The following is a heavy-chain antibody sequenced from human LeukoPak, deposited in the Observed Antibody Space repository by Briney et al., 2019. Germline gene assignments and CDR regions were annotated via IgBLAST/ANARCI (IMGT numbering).Heavy chain of an antibody. V-gene: IGHV1-46*01. D-gene: IGHD3-22*01. J-gene: IGHJ4*02. CDR3: ARDLGITMIVNYFDY. Sequence: ASVKVSCKASGYTFTSYYMHWVRQAPGQGLEWMGIINPSGGATKYAQKFQGRVTMTWDTSTSTLYMELSSLRSEDTAVYYCARDLGITMIVNYFDYWGQGTLVTVSS. CDR2: INPSGGAT. CDR1: GYTFTSYY.